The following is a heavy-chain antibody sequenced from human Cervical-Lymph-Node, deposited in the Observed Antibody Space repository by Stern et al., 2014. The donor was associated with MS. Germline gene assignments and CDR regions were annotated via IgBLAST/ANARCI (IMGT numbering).Heavy chain of an antibody. CDR1: GGNLNKYA. D-gene: IGHD2-2*02. V-gene: IGHV1-69*01. CDR3: AQAIENHLVYDFFDI. CDR2: IIPILGPA. J-gene: IGHJ3*02. Sequence: VQLVESGAEVKKPGSSVKVSCKTSGGNLNKYAISWVRQAPGQGLEWMGGIIPILGPANYAQKVQGRVTITADESTTTAYMELSSLTSEDTAIYYCAQAIENHLVYDFFDIWGQGTMVTVSS.